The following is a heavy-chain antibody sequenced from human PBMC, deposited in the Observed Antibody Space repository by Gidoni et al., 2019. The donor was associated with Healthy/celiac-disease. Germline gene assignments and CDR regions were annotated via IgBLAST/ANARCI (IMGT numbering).Heavy chain of an antibody. CDR1: GGSISSSSYY. V-gene: IGHV4-39*01. D-gene: IGHD4-17*01. CDR3: ARHGAPYDYGGNSIVD. J-gene: IGHJ4*02. CDR2: IYYSGST. Sequence: QLQLQESGPGLVKPSETLSLTCTVSGGSISSSSYYWGWVRQPPGKGLAWIGSIYYSGSTYYNPSLKSRVTISVDTSKNQFSLKLSSVTAADTAVYYCARHGAPYDYGGNSIVDWGQGTLVTVSS.